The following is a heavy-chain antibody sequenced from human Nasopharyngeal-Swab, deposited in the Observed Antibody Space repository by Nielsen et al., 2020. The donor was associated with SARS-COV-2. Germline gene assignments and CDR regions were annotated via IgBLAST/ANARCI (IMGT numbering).Heavy chain of an antibody. CDR3: AKVRPIVTTPRDFDY. V-gene: IGHV3-7*03. Sequence: VRQAPGKGLEWVASIKKDGNEKYYVDSVKGRFTISRDNGKNSLYLQMNSLRAEDAAVYYCAKVRPIVTTPRDFDYWGQGILVTVSS. D-gene: IGHD5-12*01. CDR2: IKKDGNEK. J-gene: IGHJ4*02.